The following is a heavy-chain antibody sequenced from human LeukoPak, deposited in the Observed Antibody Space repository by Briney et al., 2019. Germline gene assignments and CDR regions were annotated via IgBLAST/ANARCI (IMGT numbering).Heavy chain of an antibody. CDR3: ARLFGIYSSGTRSSHFDY. CDR2: IYYSGST. D-gene: IGHD5-18*01. Sequence: SETLSLTCTVSGGSISSSSYYWGWIRQPPGKGLEWIGSIYYSGSTYYNPSLKSRVTISVDTSKNQFSLKLSSVTAADTAVYYCARLFGIYSSGTRSSHFDYWGQGTLVTVSS. CDR1: GGSISSSSYY. J-gene: IGHJ4*02. V-gene: IGHV4-39*07.